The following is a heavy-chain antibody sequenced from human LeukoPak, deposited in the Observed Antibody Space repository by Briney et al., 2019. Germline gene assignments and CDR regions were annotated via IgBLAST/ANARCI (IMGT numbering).Heavy chain of an antibody. D-gene: IGHD1-26*01. Sequence: SVKVSCKASGYTLTAYYMHWVRQAPGQGLEWMGRINPNTGGTNYAQKFQGRVTMTRDTSISSAYMELTRLRSDDTAVYYCARESGALSYFDYWGLGTLVTVSS. CDR2: INPNTGGT. CDR1: GYTLTAYY. J-gene: IGHJ4*02. CDR3: ARESGALSYFDY. V-gene: IGHV1-2*06.